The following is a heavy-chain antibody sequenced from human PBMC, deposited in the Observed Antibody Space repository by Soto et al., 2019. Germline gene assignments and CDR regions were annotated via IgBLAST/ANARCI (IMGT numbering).Heavy chain of an antibody. CDR3: ARSPRSSPYFDS. D-gene: IGHD6-13*01. CDR1: GYSFTSYW. CDR2: IYPGDSDT. V-gene: IGHV5-51*01. J-gene: IGHJ4*02. Sequence: PGESLKISCKGSGYSFTSYWIGWVRQMPGKGLEWMGIIYPGDSDTRYSPSFHGKVTISADRSINTAYLQWNSLEASDTAFYFCARSPRSSPYFDSWGQGALVTVSS.